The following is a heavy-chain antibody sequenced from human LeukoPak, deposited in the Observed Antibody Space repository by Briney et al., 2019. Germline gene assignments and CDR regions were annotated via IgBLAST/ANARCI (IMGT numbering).Heavy chain of an antibody. D-gene: IGHD5-18*01. V-gene: IGHV3-7*01. CDR3: ARQSTHNTLDAFDI. J-gene: IGHJ3*02. CDR2: IKETGSER. Sequence: PGGSLRLSCVASGFSFSTSWMTWVRQAPGKGLEWVATIKETGSERYYADSVKGRFTIARDNARNSLYLQMNSLRAEDTAVCHCARQSTHNTLDAFDIWGQGTMVTVSS. CDR1: GFSFSTSW.